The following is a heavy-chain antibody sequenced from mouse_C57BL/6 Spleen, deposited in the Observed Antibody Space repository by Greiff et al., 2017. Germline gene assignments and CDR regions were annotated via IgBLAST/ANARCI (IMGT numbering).Heavy chain of an antibody. J-gene: IGHJ1*03. V-gene: IGHV1-72*01. CDR3: ARDYGSSYASYWYFDV. D-gene: IGHD1-1*01. CDR2: IDPNSGGT. Sequence: QVQLKQPGAELVKPGASVKLSCKASGYTFTSYWMHWVKQRPGRGLEWIGRIDPNSGGTKYNEKFKSKATLTVDKPSSTAYMQLSSLTSEDSAVYYCARDYGSSYASYWYFDVWGTGTTVTVSS. CDR1: GYTFTSYW.